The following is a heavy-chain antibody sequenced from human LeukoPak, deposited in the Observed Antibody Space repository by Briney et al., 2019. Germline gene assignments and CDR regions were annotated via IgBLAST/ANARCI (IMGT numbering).Heavy chain of an antibody. D-gene: IGHD6-19*01. V-gene: IGHV3-11*01. Sequence: GGSLRLSCAASGFTFSDYYMSWIRQAPGRGPEWISYISLSGSTTHYAVSVKGRFTISRDNARNSLYLHMNSVRAEDTAVYYCARQIAVSGLFDLWGQGALVTVSS. CDR3: ARQIAVSGLFDL. CDR2: ISLSGSTT. J-gene: IGHJ4*02. CDR1: GFTFSDYY.